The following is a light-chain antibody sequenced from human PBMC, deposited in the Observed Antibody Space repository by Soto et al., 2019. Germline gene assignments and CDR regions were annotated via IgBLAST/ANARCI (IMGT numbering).Light chain of an antibody. Sequence: QPVLTQSPSASASLGASVKLTCTLSSGHSSYAIAWQQQRPEKGPRYLMKLNSDGSHSKGDGIPDRFSGSSSGAERYLTICSLQSEDEADYYCQTWGTGIQVFGGGTKVTVL. CDR3: QTWGTGIQV. CDR2: LNSDGSH. V-gene: IGLV4-69*01. J-gene: IGLJ2*01. CDR1: SGHSSYA.